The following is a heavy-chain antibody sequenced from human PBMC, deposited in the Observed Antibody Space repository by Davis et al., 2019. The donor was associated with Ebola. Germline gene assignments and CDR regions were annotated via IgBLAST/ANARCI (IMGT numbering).Heavy chain of an antibody. Sequence: GESLKISCKGSGYRFTSYWIAWVRQMPGKGLEWMGIIYPGDSDTRYSPSFQGQVTISADKSISTAYLQWSSLKASDTAMYYCARHYCSGGSCYSGGYYYYYDMDVWGQGTTVTVSS. CDR1: GYRFTSYW. V-gene: IGHV5-51*01. CDR2: IYPGDSDT. J-gene: IGHJ6*02. D-gene: IGHD2-15*01. CDR3: ARHYCSGGSCYSGGYYYYYDMDV.